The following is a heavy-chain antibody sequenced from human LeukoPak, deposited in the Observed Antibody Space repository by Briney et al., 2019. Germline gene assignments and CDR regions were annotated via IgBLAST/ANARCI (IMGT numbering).Heavy chain of an antibody. J-gene: IGHJ4*02. CDR3: ARHSWINGYFDY. CDR1: GGSISSGGYY. V-gene: IGHV4-61*08. Sequence: SETLSLTSTVSGGSISSGGYYWSWIRQHPGKGLEWIGYIYYSGSTHYNPSLKSRVTISLDTSKNQFSLNLSSVTAADTAVYYCARHSWINGYFDYWGQGTLVTVSS. CDR2: IYYSGST. D-gene: IGHD2-2*03.